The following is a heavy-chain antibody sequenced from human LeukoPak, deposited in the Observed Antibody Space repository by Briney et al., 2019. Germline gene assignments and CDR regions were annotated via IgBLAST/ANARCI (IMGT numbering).Heavy chain of an antibody. D-gene: IGHD3-10*01. CDR1: GFTFSSYG. Sequence: PGGSLRLSCAASGFTFSSYGMHWVRQAPGKGLEWVSGINWNGGSTGYADSVKGRFTISRDNAKNSLYLQMNSLRAEDTALYYCARSYYGSGSYHYYYYYMDVWGKGTTVTVSS. CDR2: INWNGGST. J-gene: IGHJ6*03. V-gene: IGHV3-20*04. CDR3: ARSYYGSGSYHYYYYYMDV.